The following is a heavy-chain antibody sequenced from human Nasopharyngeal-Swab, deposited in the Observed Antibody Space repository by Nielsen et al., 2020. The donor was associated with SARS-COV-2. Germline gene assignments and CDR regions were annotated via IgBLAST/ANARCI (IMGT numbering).Heavy chain of an antibody. CDR1: GFTFSSYG. Sequence: GESLKISCAASGFTFSSYGMHWVRQAPGKGLEWVAVISYDGSNKYYADSVKGRFTISRDNSKNTLYLQMNSLRAEDTAVYYYAKDRVPYQLLQGNGMDVWGQGTTVTVSS. V-gene: IGHV3-30*18. D-gene: IGHD2-2*01. J-gene: IGHJ6*02. CDR2: ISYDGSNK. CDR3: AKDRVPYQLLQGNGMDV.